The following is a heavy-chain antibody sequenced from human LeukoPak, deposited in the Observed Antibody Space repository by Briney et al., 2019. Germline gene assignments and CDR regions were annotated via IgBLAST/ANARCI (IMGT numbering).Heavy chain of an antibody. D-gene: IGHD2-2*01. J-gene: IGHJ4*02. V-gene: IGHV3-15*01. Sequence: GGSLRLSCAASGFTFSTVWMSWVRQAPGKGLEWVGRIKSKTDGGTTDYAAPVKGRFTISRDDSKNTLYLQMNSLKTEDTAVYYCTTLGDIVVVPADYWGQGTLVNVSS. CDR3: TTLGDIVVVPADY. CDR1: GFTFSTVW. CDR2: IKSKTDGGTT.